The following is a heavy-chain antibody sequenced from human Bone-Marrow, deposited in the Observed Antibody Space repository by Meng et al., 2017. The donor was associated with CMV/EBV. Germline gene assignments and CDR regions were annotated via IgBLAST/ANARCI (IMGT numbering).Heavy chain of an antibody. V-gene: IGHV4-39*07. CDR1: GGSISSSSYY. CDR2: IYYSGST. Sequence: SETLSLTCTVSGGSISSSSYYWGWIRQPPGKGLEWIGSIYYSGSTYYNPSLKSRVTISVDTSKNQFSLKLSSVTAADTAAYYCARDESKWLRSLGYWGQGTLVTVSS. J-gene: IGHJ4*02. CDR3: ARDESKWLRSLGY. D-gene: IGHD5-12*01.